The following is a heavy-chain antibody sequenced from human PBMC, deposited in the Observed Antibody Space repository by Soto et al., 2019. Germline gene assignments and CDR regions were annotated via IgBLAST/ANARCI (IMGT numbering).Heavy chain of an antibody. V-gene: IGHV6-1*01. D-gene: IGHD3-10*01. J-gene: IGHJ6*02. CDR2: TYYKSKWNN. Sequence: PSETLSLTCVISGDSVSSNSAGWNWIRQSPSRGLEWLGRTYYKSKWNNDYALSVKSRITINPDTSKNQFSLHLYSVTPEDTAVYYCTGITWVRGMDVWGQGTTVTVSS. CDR3: TGITWVRGMDV. CDR1: GDSVSSNSAG.